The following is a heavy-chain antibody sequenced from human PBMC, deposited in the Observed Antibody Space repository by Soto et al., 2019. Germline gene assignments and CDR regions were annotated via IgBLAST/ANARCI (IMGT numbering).Heavy chain of an antibody. Sequence: ASVKVSCKASGGTFSSYAISWVRQAPGQGLEWMGGIIPIFGTANYAQKFQGRVTITADESTSTAYMELSSLRSEDTAVYYCASLIRYCSRGSCSYYFDYWGQGTLVTV. CDR1: GGTFSSYA. CDR3: ASLIRYCSRGSCSYYFDY. J-gene: IGHJ4*02. D-gene: IGHD2-15*01. CDR2: IIPIFGTA. V-gene: IGHV1-69*13.